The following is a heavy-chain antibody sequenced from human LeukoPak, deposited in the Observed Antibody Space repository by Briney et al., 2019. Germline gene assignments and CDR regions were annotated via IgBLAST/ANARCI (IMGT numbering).Heavy chain of an antibody. V-gene: IGHV3-7*01. D-gene: IGHD3-3*01. CDR1: GFTFSSYW. CDR2: IKQDGSEK. J-gene: IGHJ4*02. CDR3: ARARGDYDFWSGPSKCYFDY. Sequence: GGSLRLSCAASGFTFSSYWMSWVRQAPGKGLEWVANIKQDGSEKYYVDSVKGRFTISRDNAKNSLYLRMNSLRAEDTAVYYCARARGDYDFWSGPSKCYFDYWGQGTLVTVSS.